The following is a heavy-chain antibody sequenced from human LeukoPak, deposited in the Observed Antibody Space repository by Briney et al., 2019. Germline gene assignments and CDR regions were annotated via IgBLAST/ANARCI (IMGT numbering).Heavy chain of an antibody. CDR3: ARDGGGGRPLAYYGMDV. Sequence: GGSLRLSCAASGFTFSSYDMHWVRQATGKGLEWVSAIGTAGDTYYPGSVKGRFTISRENAKNSLYLQMNSLRAGDTAVYYCARDGGGGRPLAYYGMDVWGQGTTVTVSS. D-gene: IGHD3-16*01. V-gene: IGHV3-13*01. CDR1: GFTFSSYD. J-gene: IGHJ6*02. CDR2: IGTAGDT.